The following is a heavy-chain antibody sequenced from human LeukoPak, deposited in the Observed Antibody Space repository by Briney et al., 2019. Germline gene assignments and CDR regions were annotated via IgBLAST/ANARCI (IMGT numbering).Heavy chain of an antibody. Sequence: GGSLRLSCAASGFTFGSYAMWWVRQASGKGLEWVSAISGSGGSTYYADSVKGRFTISRDNSKNTLYLQMNSLRAEYTAVYYCAKGGSGRDWGQGTLVTVSS. CDR3: AKGGSGRD. D-gene: IGHD3-10*01. CDR1: GFTFGSYA. J-gene: IGHJ4*02. V-gene: IGHV3-23*01. CDR2: ISGSGGST.